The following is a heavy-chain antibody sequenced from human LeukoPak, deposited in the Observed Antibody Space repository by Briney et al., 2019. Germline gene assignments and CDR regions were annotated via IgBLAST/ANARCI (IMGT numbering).Heavy chain of an antibody. D-gene: IGHD2-15*01. V-gene: IGHV3-21*01. CDR2: ISSSTSYI. J-gene: IGHJ4*02. CDR3: AKAGPLIVVVVAAPLDY. CDR1: GFTFSSYS. Sequence: PGGSLRLSCAASGFTFSSYSMNWVRQAPGKGLEWVSSISSSTSYIYYGDSVKGRFTISRDNAKNSLYLQMNSLRVEDTAVYYCAKAGPLIVVVVAAPLDYWGQGTLVTVSS.